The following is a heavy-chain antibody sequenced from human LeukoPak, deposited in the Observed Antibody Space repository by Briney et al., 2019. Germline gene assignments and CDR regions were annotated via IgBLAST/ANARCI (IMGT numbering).Heavy chain of an antibody. D-gene: IGHD4-17*01. Sequence: SETLSLTCTVSGGSISSYYWSWIRQPPGKGLEWIGYIYYSGSTNYNPSLKSRVTISVDTSKNQFSLKLSSVTAADTAVYYCARTLHDHGADYWGQGTLVTVSS. J-gene: IGHJ4*02. CDR1: GGSISSYY. V-gene: IGHV4-59*01. CDR3: ARTLHDHGADY. CDR2: IYYSGST.